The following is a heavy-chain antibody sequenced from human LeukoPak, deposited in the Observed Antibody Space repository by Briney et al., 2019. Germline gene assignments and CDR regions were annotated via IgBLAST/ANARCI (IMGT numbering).Heavy chain of an antibody. CDR2: ISPNNGNR. J-gene: IGHJ3*02. CDR3: TRVRNSDNWWGPFDI. Sequence: ASVKVSCKAFGYTFGTSSISWVRQAPGQRLEWMGWISPNNGNRQYARGVQGRVTMTTDTSRSTAYMELRSLRSDDTAVYYCTRVRNSDNWWGPFDIWGQGTMVTVSS. CDR1: GYTFGTSS. D-gene: IGHD1-1*01. V-gene: IGHV1-18*01.